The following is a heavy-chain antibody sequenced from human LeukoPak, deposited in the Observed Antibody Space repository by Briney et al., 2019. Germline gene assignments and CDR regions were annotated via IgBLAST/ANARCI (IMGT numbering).Heavy chain of an antibody. J-gene: IGHJ4*02. CDR3: AKGDSSGWYNSLDY. V-gene: IGHV3-23*01. CDR1: GFTFMSYA. D-gene: IGHD6-19*01. Sequence: GGSLRLSCEASGFTFMSYAMNWVRQAPGKGPEWVSAISGSGVSTNYKDSVKGRFTISRANSKNTLYLQMNSLSVEDTAIYYCAKGDSSGWYNSLDYWGQGALVTVSS. CDR2: ISGSGVST.